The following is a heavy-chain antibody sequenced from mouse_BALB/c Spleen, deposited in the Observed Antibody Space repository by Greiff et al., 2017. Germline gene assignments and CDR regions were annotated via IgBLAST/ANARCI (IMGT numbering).Heavy chain of an antibody. CDR3: ARAITAVVATPSYWYFDV. CDR1: GFTFSSYA. Sequence: EVKLMESGGGLVKPGGSLKLSCAASGFTFSSYAMSWVRQTPEKRLEWVASISSGGSTYYPASVKGRFTISRDNARNILYLQMSSLRSEDTAMYYCARAITAVVATPSYWYFDVWGAGATVTVSS. J-gene: IGHJ1*01. CDR2: ISSGGST. D-gene: IGHD1-1*01. V-gene: IGHV5-6-5*01.